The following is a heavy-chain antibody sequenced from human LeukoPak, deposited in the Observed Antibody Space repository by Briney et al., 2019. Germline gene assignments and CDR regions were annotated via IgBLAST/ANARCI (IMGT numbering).Heavy chain of an antibody. V-gene: IGHV3-74*01. CDR2: INSDGSST. CDR3: ASYSSRPLNWGGMDV. CDR1: GFTFSSYW. J-gene: IGHJ6*02. Sequence: GGSLRLSCAASGFTFSSYWMHWVRQAPGKGLVWVSRINSDGSSTSYADSVKGRFTISRDNAKNTLYLQMNSLRAEDTAVYYYASYSSRPLNWGGMDVWGQGTTVTVSS. D-gene: IGHD6-13*01.